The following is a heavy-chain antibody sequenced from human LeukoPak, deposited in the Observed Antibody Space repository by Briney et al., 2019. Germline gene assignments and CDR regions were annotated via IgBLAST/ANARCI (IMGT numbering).Heavy chain of an antibody. V-gene: IGHV4-39*07. D-gene: IGHD3-22*01. CDR2: IYYSGST. CDR1: GDSVSSSSYY. Sequence: SETLSLTCTVSGDSVSSSSYYWGWIRQPPGKGLEWIGSIYYSGSTYYNPSLKSRVTISVDTSKHQGSLKLRSVTAADTAVYYCARVTGYMIEDYFDYWGQGTLVSVSS. CDR3: ARVTGYMIEDYFDY. J-gene: IGHJ4*02.